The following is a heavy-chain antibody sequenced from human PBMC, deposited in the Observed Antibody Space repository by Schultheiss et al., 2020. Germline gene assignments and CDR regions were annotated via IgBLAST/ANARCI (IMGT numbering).Heavy chain of an antibody. CDR3: ARALFGNGMDV. J-gene: IGHJ6*02. V-gene: IGHV4-59*01. CDR2: IYYSGST. D-gene: IGHD3-3*01. CDR1: GGSFSGYY. Sequence: GSLRLSCAVYGGSFSGYYWSWIRQPPGKGLEWIGYIYYSGSTNYNPSLKSRVTISVDTSKNQFSLKLSSVTAADTAVYYCARALFGNGMDVWGQGTTVTVSS.